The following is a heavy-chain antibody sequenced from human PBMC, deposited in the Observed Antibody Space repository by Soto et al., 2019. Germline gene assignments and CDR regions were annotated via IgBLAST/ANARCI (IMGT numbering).Heavy chain of an antibody. CDR1: GFTFSNAW. V-gene: IGHV3-15*01. Sequence: EVQLVESGGGLVKPGGSLRLSCAASGFTFSNAWMSWVRQAPGKGLEWVGRIKSKTDGGTTDYAAPVKGSFTISRDDSKNTLYLQMNSLKTEDTAVYYCTTHPLMITFGGVIVYFDYWGQGTLVTVSS. CDR3: TTHPLMITFGGVIVYFDY. J-gene: IGHJ4*02. D-gene: IGHD3-16*02. CDR2: IKSKTDGGTT.